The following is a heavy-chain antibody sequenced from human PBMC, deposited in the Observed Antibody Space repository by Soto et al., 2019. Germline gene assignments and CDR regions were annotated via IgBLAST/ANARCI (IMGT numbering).Heavy chain of an antibody. D-gene: IGHD5-12*01. CDR1: GYAFTGYY. Sequence: GASVRVSCKASGYAFTGYYMHWVRQAPGQGLEWMGWINPNSGGTNYAQKFQGWVTMTRDTSISTAYMELSRLRSDDTAVYYCARDQYSGYVSLAYWGQGTLVTVSS. CDR3: ARDQYSGYVSLAY. V-gene: IGHV1-2*04. CDR2: INPNSGGT. J-gene: IGHJ4*02.